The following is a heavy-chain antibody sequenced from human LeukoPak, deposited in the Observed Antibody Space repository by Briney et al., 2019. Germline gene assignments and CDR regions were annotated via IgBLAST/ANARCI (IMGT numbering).Heavy chain of an antibody. Sequence: TSETLSLTCTVSGGSINNVTYYWNWIRQPAGKGLEYIGRIYKSGYTDYNPSLKSRVTISLDTSKKQFSLKLTSVTAADTAVYFCARGGGFLWFGELSGGLDSWGQGTLVTVSS. J-gene: IGHJ4*02. CDR1: GGSINNVTYY. V-gene: IGHV4-61*02. CDR3: ARGGGFLWFGELSGGLDS. CDR2: IYKSGYT. D-gene: IGHD3-10*01.